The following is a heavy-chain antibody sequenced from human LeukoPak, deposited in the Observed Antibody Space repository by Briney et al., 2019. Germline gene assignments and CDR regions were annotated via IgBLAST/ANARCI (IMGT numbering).Heavy chain of an antibody. V-gene: IGHV3-23*01. CDR1: GFTFSTFA. CDR2: IFPSGGEI. Sequence: GGSLRLSCAASGFTFSTFAMIWVRQPPGKGLEWVSSIFPSGGEIHYADSVRGRFTISRDNSKSTLSLQMNSLRAEDTAVYYCARDQGAVAGTVDYWGQGTLVTVSS. J-gene: IGHJ4*02. CDR3: ARDQGAVAGTVDY. D-gene: IGHD6-19*01.